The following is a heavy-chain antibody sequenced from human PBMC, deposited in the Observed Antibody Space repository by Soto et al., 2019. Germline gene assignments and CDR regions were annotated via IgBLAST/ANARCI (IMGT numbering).Heavy chain of an antibody. CDR1: GYTFTSYG. Sequence: QVQLVQSGAEVKKPGASVKVSCKASGYTFTSYGISWVRQAPGQGLECMGWISAYNGNTNYAQKLQGSVTLTPATYTCPAYMELRSMRSDDTAVYYCARDPLSRITMVWGVGRFDPWGQGTLVTVSS. CDR2: ISAYNGNT. D-gene: IGHD3-10*01. CDR3: ARDPLSRITMVWGVGRFDP. V-gene: IGHV1-18*01. J-gene: IGHJ5*02.